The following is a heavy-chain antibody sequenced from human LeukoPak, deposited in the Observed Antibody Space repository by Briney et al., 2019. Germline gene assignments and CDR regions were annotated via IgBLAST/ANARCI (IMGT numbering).Heavy chain of an antibody. D-gene: IGHD3-22*01. V-gene: IGHV3-9*01. Sequence: GRSLRLSCAASGFTFDDYAMHWVRQAPGKGLEWVSGISWNSGSIGYADSVKGRFTISRDNAKNSLYLQMNSLRAEDTALYYCAKSRGGYYFGAFDIWGQGTMVTVSS. CDR3: AKSRGGYYFGAFDI. CDR2: ISWNSGSI. J-gene: IGHJ3*02. CDR1: GFTFDDYA.